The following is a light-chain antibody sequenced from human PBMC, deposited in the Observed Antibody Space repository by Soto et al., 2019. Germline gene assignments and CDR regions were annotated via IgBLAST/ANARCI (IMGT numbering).Light chain of an antibody. CDR1: QSISSW. CDR2: AAY. J-gene: IGKJ4*01. CDR3: QQSYSTPLT. V-gene: IGKV1-39*01. Sequence: DIQTTQSPSSVSASVGDRVTITCRASQSISSWLAWYQVKPGKAPQLLIYAAYSLQSGVQSRFSGSGSGTDFTLTISSLQPEDFATYYCQQSYSTPLTFGGGTKVDIK.